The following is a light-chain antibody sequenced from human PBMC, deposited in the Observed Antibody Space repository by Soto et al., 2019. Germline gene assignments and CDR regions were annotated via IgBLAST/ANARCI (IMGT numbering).Light chain of an antibody. V-gene: IGLV2-8*01. Sequence: QSVLTQPPSASGSPGQSVTISCTGTSSDVGGYNYVSWYQQHPGKAPKLMIYEVSKRPSGVPDRFSGSKSGNTASLTVSGLQAEDEADYYCSSYADSNTFYVSGTGTKVTVL. CDR2: EVS. CDR1: SSDVGGYNY. CDR3: SSYADSNTFYV. J-gene: IGLJ1*01.